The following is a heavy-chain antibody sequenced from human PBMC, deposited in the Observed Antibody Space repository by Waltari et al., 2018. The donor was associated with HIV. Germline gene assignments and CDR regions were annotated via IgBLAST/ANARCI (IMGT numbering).Heavy chain of an antibody. D-gene: IGHD3-9*01. V-gene: IGHV3-74*01. CDR3: ARDLVVLRYFDWLSTYFDY. CDR1: GFTLSGYW. Sequence: EVQLVESGGGLVQPGGSLRLSCAASGFTLSGYWMTWVRQAPGKGLVWVSCIKSDGTITTYADSVKGRFTISRDNAKNTLFLQMNSLRAEDTAIYYCARDLVVLRYFDWLSTYFDYWGQGTLVTVSS. CDR2: IKSDGTIT. J-gene: IGHJ4*02.